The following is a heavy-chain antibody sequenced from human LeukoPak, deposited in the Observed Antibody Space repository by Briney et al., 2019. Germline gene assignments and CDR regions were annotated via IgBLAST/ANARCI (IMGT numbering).Heavy chain of an antibody. D-gene: IGHD3-22*01. CDR2: INAGNGNT. CDR3: ARASHYYDSSGYPVFDY. V-gene: IGHV1-3*03. Sequence: ASVKVSCKASGYTFTSYAMHWVRQAPGQRLEWMGWINAGNGNTKYSQEFQGRVSITRDTSASTAYMELSSLRSEDMAVYYCARASHYYDSSGYPVFDYWGQGTLVTVSS. J-gene: IGHJ4*02. CDR1: GYTFTSYA.